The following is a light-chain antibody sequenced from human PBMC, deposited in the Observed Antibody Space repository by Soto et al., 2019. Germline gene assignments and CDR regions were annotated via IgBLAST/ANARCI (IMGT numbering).Light chain of an antibody. J-gene: IGLJ2*01. Sequence: QSALTQPASVSGSPGQSITISCTGTSSDVGGYNCVSWYQQHPGKVPQLMIYDVSSRPSGVSIRFSGSKSGNTASLTISGLQAEDEADYYCTSYTSSSTPVFGGGTKVTVL. V-gene: IGLV2-14*01. CDR1: SSDVGGYNC. CDR2: DVS. CDR3: TSYTSSSTPV.